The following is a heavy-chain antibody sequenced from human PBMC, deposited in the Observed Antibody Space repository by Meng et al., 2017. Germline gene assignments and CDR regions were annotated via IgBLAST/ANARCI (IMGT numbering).Heavy chain of an antibody. CDR3: ARGSAHIAVASSWFDP. CDR1: GGSFSGYY. Sequence: LQQWGAGLLKPSETLSLTWAVYGGSFSGYYWSWIRQPPGKGLEWIGEINHSGSTNYNPSLKSRVTISVDTSKNQFSLKLSSATAADTAVYYCARGSAHIAVASSWFDPWGQGTLVTVSS. V-gene: IGHV4-34*01. J-gene: IGHJ5*02. CDR2: INHSGST. D-gene: IGHD6-19*01.